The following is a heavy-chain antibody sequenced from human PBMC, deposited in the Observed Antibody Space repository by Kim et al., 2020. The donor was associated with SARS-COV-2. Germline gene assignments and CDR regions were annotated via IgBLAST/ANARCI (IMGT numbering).Heavy chain of an antibody. CDR2: IVVGSGNT. V-gene: IGHV1-58*01. J-gene: IGHJ4*02. CDR3: AADTTYFYESSGQYDF. Sequence: SVKVSCKASGFTFTNSAVQWVRQARGQRLEWIGWIVVGSGNTNYAQMFQERVTMTRELSTGTAYMELSSLRSEDTALYYCAADTTYFYESSGQYDFWGQGTPVTVSS. D-gene: IGHD3-22*01. CDR1: GFTFTNSA.